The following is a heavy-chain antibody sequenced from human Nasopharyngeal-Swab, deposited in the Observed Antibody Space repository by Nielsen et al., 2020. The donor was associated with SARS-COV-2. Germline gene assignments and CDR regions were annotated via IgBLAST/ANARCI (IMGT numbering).Heavy chain of an antibody. D-gene: IGHD6-19*01. J-gene: IGHJ4*02. CDR2: IYNSGTT. CDR1: GGSISSYY. Sequence: SETLSLTCTVSGGSISSYYWDWIRQPPGKGLEWIGTIYNSGTTYYNPSLKSRITISVDTSKNQFSLKVNSVTAVDTAVYYCARRSGWFMDYWGQGTLVTVSS. V-gene: IGHV4-39*07. CDR3: ARRSGWFMDY.